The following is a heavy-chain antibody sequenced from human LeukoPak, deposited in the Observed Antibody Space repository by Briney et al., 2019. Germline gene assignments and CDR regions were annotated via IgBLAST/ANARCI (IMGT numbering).Heavy chain of an antibody. Sequence: GGSLRLSCAASRFTFSSYPMTWVRQAPGKGLDWVSTISGSGDKTYYADSVKGRFAISRDNSKNTLYLQMNNLRAEDTALYYCSGGTGDDDAFDIWGQGTMVTVSS. CDR2: ISGSGDKT. CDR3: SGGTGDDDAFDI. D-gene: IGHD7-27*01. CDR1: RFTFSSYP. V-gene: IGHV3-23*01. J-gene: IGHJ3*02.